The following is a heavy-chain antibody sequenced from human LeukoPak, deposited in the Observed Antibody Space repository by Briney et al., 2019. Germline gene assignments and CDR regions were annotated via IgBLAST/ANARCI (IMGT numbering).Heavy chain of an antibody. V-gene: IGHV7-4-1*02. CDR3: ARGGDIVATIFLHFDY. Sequence: ASVKVSCKASGYTFTSYAMNWVRQAPGQGLEWMGWINTNTGNPTYAQGFTGRFVFSLDTSVSTAYLQISSLKAEDTAVYYCARGGDIVATIFLHFDYWGQGTLVTVSS. D-gene: IGHD5-12*01. CDR1: GYTFTSYA. CDR2: INTNTGNP. J-gene: IGHJ4*02.